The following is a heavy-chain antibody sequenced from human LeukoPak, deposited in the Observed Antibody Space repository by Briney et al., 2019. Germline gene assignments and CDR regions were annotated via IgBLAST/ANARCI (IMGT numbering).Heavy chain of an antibody. CDR1: GYTFTSYG. CDR3: ARDFKAAAGTDFDY. J-gene: IGHJ4*02. D-gene: IGHD6-13*01. CDR2: ISAYNGDT. V-gene: IGHV1-18*01. Sequence: ASVKVSCKASGYTFTSYGISWVRQAPGQGLEWMGWISAYNGDTNYAQKLQGRVTMTTDTSTSTAYMELRSLRSDDTAVYYCARDFKAAAGTDFDYWGQGTLVTVSS.